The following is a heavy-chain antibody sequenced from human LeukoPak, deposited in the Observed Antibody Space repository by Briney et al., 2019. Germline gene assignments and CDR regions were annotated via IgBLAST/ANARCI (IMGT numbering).Heavy chain of an antibody. CDR2: IYYSGST. Sequence: SETLSLTCTVSGGSISSSSYYWGWIRQPPGEGLEWIGSIYYSGSTYYNPSLKSRVTISVDTSKNQFSLKLSSVTAADTAVYYCASQPRPTLIYYDSSGYQRLDYWGQGTLVTVSS. V-gene: IGHV4-39*01. CDR1: GGSISSSSYY. D-gene: IGHD3-22*01. CDR3: ASQPRPTLIYYDSSGYQRLDY. J-gene: IGHJ4*02.